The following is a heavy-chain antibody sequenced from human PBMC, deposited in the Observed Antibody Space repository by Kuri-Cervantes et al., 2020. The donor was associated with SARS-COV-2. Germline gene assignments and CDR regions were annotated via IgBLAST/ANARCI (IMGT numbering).Heavy chain of an antibody. CDR2: IYYSGTT. D-gene: IGHD6-6*01. CDR3: ARGSSSHRPFDY. J-gene: IGHJ4*02. CDR1: SDSITSYY. V-gene: IGHV4-59*08. Sequence: SETLSLTCTVSSDSITSYYWSWIRQPPGKGLEWIGYIYYSGTTNYNPSLKSRVTISVDTSKNQFSLKLSSVTAADTAVYYCARGSSSHRPFDYWGQGTLVTVSS.